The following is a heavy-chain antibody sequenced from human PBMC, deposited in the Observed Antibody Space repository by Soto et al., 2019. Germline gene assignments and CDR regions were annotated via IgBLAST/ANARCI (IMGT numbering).Heavy chain of an antibody. CDR2: IIPMFGTP. J-gene: IGHJ4*02. CDR3: ARGRDQPPVGLYFDS. D-gene: IGHD1-26*01. Sequence: QVQLVQSGAEVKKPGSSVKVSCKASGDTFTNYIFDWVRQAPGQGLEWMGGIIPMFGTPKYAQTFQDKVTISADVSTGTAYLELTSLRFDDTAVYYCARGRDQPPVGLYFDSWGEGTRVTVSS. CDR1: GDTFTNYI. V-gene: IGHV1-69*01.